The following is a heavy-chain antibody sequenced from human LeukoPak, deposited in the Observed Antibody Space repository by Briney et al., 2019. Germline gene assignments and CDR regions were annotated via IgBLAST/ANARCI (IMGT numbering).Heavy chain of an antibody. CDR2: INPNSGGT. CDR1: GYTFTGYY. CDR3: ARYPHSSGFTDY. D-gene: IGHD3-22*01. J-gene: IGHJ4*02. Sequence: ASVKVSCRASGYTFTGYYMHWVRQAPGQGLEWMGWINPNSGGTNYAQKFQGRVTMTRDTSISTAYMELSRLRSDDTAVNYCARYPHSSGFTDYWGQGTLVTVSS. V-gene: IGHV1-2*02.